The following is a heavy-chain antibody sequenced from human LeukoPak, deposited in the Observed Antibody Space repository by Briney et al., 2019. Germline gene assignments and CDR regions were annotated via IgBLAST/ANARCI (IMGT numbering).Heavy chain of an antibody. V-gene: IGHV3-64*01. D-gene: IGHD4-17*01. Sequence: GGSLRLSCAASGFTFSSYWMSWVRQAPGKGLEYVSAISSNGGSTYYANSVKGRFTISRDNSKNTLYLQMGSLRAEDMAVYYCARAIGTYTVTTWFDPWGQGTLVTVSS. CDR2: ISSNGGST. J-gene: IGHJ5*02. CDR3: ARAIGTYTVTTWFDP. CDR1: GFTFSSYW.